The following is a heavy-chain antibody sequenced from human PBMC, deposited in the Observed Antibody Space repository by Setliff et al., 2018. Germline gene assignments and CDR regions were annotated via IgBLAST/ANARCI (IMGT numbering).Heavy chain of an antibody. CDR1: GGSFSGYY. CDR3: ARGKVLYDYVWGSYRYEDYYYGMDV. CDR2: INHSGST. D-gene: IGHD3-16*02. V-gene: IGHV4-34*01. Sequence: SETLSLTCAVHGGSFSGYYWSGIRQPPGKGLEWIGEINHSGSTNYSPSLKSRVTISVDTSKNQFSLKLSSVPAADTAVYYCARGKVLYDYVWGSYRYEDYYYGMDVWGKGTTVTVSS. J-gene: IGHJ6*04.